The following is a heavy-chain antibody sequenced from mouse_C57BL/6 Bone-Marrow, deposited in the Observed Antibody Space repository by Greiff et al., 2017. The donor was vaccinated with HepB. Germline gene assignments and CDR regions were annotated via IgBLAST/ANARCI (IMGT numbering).Heavy chain of an antibody. V-gene: IGHV7-3*01. CDR2: IRNKANGYTT. D-gene: IGHD2-1*01. J-gene: IGHJ3*01. CDR1: GFTFTDYY. Sequence: EVMLVESGGGLVQPGGSLSLSCAASGFTFTDYYMSWVRQPPGKALEWLGFIRNKANGYTTEYSASVKGRFTISRDNSQNILYLQMNALRAEDSATYYCASLYGNYGAYWGQGTLVTVSA. CDR3: ASLYGNYGAY.